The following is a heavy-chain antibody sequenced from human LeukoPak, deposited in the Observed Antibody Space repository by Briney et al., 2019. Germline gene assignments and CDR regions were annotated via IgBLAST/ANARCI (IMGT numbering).Heavy chain of an antibody. CDR2: IYYSGST. CDR1: GGSISSSSYY. V-gene: IGHV4-39*01. D-gene: IGHD6-19*01. CDR3: ARQIRTYSSGWYNWFDP. J-gene: IGHJ5*02. Sequence: PSDTLSLTCTVSGGSISSSSYYWGWIRQPPGKGLEWIGSIYYSGSTYYNPSLKSRVTISVDTSKNQFPLKLSSVTAADTAVYYCARQIRTYSSGWYNWFDPWGQGTLVTVSS.